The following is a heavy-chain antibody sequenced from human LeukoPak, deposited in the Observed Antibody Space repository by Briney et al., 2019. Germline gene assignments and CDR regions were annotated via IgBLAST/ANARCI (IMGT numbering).Heavy chain of an antibody. J-gene: IGHJ3*02. V-gene: IGHV3-20*04. CDR2: INWNGGST. Sequence: PGGSLRLSCAASGFTFDDYGMSWVRQAPGKGLEWVSGINWNGGSTGYADSVKGRFTISRANSQNSLYLQMSRLTAEETAVYFIAKCWGYDSPDAFDIWGQGTLVTVSS. CDR3: AKCWGYDSPDAFDI. D-gene: IGHD5-12*01. CDR1: GFTFDDYG.